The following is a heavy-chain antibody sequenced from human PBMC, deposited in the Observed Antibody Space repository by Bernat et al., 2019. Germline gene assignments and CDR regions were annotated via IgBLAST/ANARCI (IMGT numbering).Heavy chain of an antibody. V-gene: IGHV3-23*01. CDR2: ISGSGGST. J-gene: IGHJ4*02. Sequence: EVQLLESGGGLVQPGGSLRLSCAASGFTFSSYAMSWVRQAPGKGLEWVSVISGSGGSTYYADSVKGRFTISRDNSKNTLYLQMNSLRADDTAVYYCAKGGGYSGRTPFDYWGQGTLVTVSS. CDR1: GFTFSSYA. CDR3: AKGGGYSGRTPFDY. D-gene: IGHD1-26*01.